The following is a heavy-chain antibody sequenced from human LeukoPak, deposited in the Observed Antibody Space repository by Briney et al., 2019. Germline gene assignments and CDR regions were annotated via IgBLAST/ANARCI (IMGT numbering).Heavy chain of an antibody. CDR2: IYTSGST. V-gene: IGHV4-61*02. CDR1: GGSISSGSYY. CDR3: VRQFDY. J-gene: IGHJ4*02. Sequence: SETLSLTCIVSGGSISSGSYYWRWIRQPAGKGLEWIGRIYTSGSTNYNPSLKSRVTISVDTSKNQFALKLSSVTAADTAVYYCVRQFDYWGQGTLVTVSS.